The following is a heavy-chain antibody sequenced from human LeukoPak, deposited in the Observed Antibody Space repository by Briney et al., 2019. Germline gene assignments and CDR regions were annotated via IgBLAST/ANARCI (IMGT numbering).Heavy chain of an antibody. D-gene: IGHD6-13*01. CDR3: ARDLRAVAAAGMLL. Sequence: ASVKVSCKASGYTFTSYGISWVRQAPGQGPEWMGRINPNSGGTNYAQKFQGRVTMTRDTSISTAYMELSRLRSDDTAVYYCARDLRAVAAAGMLLWGQGTLVTVSS. J-gene: IGHJ4*02. CDR2: INPNSGGT. V-gene: IGHV1-2*06. CDR1: GYTFTSYG.